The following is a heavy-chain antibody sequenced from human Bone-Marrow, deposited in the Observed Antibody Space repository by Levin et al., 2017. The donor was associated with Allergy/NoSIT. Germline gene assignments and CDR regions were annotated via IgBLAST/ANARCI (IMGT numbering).Heavy chain of an antibody. D-gene: IGHD6-19*01. CDR2: ISSSGSTK. V-gene: IGHV3-48*03. Sequence: LSLTCAASGFTFSSSEMNWVRQAPGKGLEWISYISSSGSTKYYADSVKGRFTISSKNSLDLQMNSLRAEDTAIYYCAKDAIRGSDQPYYFDYWGQGTLVTASS. CDR1: GFTFSSSE. J-gene: IGHJ4*02. CDR3: AKDAIRGSDQPYYFDY.